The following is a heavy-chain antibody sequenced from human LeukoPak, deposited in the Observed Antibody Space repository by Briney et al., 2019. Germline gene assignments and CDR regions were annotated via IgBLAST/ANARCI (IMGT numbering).Heavy chain of an antibody. V-gene: IGHV3-7*03. CDR3: ARVEDSSYDFFDY. CDR1: GFTFSSYW. CDR2: IKKDGSEK. J-gene: IGHJ4*02. D-gene: IGHD5-12*01. Sequence: GGSLRLSCAASGFTFSSYWMSWVRQAPGKGLEWVANIKKDGSEKYYVDSVKGRFTISRDNAKNSLYLQMNSLRAEDTAVYYCARVEDSSYDFFDYWGQGTLVTVSS.